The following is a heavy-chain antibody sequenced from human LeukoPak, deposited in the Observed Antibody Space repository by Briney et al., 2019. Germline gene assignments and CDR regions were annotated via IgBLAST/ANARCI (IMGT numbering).Heavy chain of an antibody. Sequence: LGESLKISCKGSGYSFTSYWIGWVRQMPGKGLEWMGIIYPGDSDTRYSPSFQGQVTISADKSISTAYLQWSSLKASDTAMYYCARRRTSYDYGDYEADAFDIWGQGTMVTVSS. V-gene: IGHV5-51*01. CDR3: ARRRTSYDYGDYEADAFDI. CDR1: GYSFTSYW. D-gene: IGHD4-17*01. J-gene: IGHJ3*02. CDR2: IYPGDSDT.